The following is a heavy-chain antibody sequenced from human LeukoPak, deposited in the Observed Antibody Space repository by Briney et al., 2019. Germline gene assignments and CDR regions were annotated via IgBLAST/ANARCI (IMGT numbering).Heavy chain of an antibody. Sequence: VASVKVSCKASGYTFTGYYMHWVRQAPGQGLEWMGWINPNSGGTNYAQKFQGRVTMTRDTSISTAYMELSRLRSDDTAVYYCAGLSGYSSSWDDYWGQGTLVTVSS. CDR2: INPNSGGT. D-gene: IGHD6-13*01. CDR1: GYTFTGYY. V-gene: IGHV1-2*02. CDR3: AGLSGYSSSWDDY. J-gene: IGHJ4*02.